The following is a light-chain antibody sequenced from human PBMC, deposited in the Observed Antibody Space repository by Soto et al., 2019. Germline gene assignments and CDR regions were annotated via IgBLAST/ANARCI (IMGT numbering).Light chain of an antibody. Sequence: QSVLTQPLSASASPGQRVTISCTGGSSNIGAGYDVHWYQQFPRTAPKLLIYGNTNRPSGVPDRFSGSKSGTAASLAITGLQAEDEADYYCQSYDNRLSGSVVFGGGTKLTVL. J-gene: IGLJ2*01. CDR2: GNT. V-gene: IGLV1-40*01. CDR1: SSNIGAGYD. CDR3: QSYDNRLSGSVV.